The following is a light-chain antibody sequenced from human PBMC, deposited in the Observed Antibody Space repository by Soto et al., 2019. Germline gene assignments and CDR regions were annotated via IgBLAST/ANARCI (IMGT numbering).Light chain of an antibody. V-gene: IGKV1-5*01. CDR2: DAS. Sequence: DIQMSQSPSTLSASVGDRVTITCRASQSISSWLAWYQQKPGKAPKLLIYDASSLESGVPSRFSGSGSGTEFTLTIRSLQPDDFATYYCQQYNSYSPLTFGGGTKV. CDR1: QSISSW. CDR3: QQYNSYSPLT. J-gene: IGKJ4*01.